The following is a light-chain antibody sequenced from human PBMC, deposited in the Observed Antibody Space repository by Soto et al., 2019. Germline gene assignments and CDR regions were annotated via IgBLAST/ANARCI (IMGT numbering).Light chain of an antibody. V-gene: IGKV3-20*01. CDR2: GAS. CDR3: QQYDNSPWT. CDR1: QSVSTNY. J-gene: IGKJ1*01. Sequence: EIVLTQSPGTLSLSPGERATLSCRASQSVSTNYLAWYQRKPGQAPRLLVYGASSRPTGIPHRFSGSWSGTDFTLTISRLEAEDFAVYYCQQYDNSPWTFGQGTMVAI.